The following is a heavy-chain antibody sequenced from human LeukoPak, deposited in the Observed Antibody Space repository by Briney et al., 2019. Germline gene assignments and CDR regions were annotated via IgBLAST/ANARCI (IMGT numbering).Heavy chain of an antibody. CDR3: ARTGAGYYYYYMDV. CDR1: GYSISSGYY. J-gene: IGHJ6*03. V-gene: IGHV4-38-2*02. D-gene: IGHD1-26*01. Sequence: SETLSLTCIVSGYSISSGYYWGWIRQPPGKGLEWIGTIYRSGSTYSNPSLRGRVTISVDTSKNQFSLKLSSVTATDTAVYYCARTGAGYYYYYMDVWGKGTTVTVSS. CDR2: IYRSGST.